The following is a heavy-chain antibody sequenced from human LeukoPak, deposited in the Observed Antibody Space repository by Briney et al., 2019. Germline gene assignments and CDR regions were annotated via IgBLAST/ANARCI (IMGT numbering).Heavy chain of an antibody. Sequence: GGSLSLSFAASGFTFSSYAMSWVRQAPGKGLEWVSAISGSGGSTYYADSAKGRFTISRDNSKNTLYLQMNSLRAEDTAVYYCAKAVYGDYPDYWGQGTLVTVSS. J-gene: IGHJ4*02. V-gene: IGHV3-23*01. CDR3: AKAVYGDYPDY. CDR2: ISGSGGST. D-gene: IGHD4-17*01. CDR1: GFTFSSYA.